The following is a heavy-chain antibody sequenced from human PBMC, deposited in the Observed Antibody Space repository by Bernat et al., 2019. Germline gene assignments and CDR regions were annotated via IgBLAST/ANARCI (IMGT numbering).Heavy chain of an antibody. CDR1: GFAFSIYG. D-gene: IGHD3-16*01. CDR3: ARAGTSTAYPQIDS. CDR2: IYFDGTEK. J-gene: IGHJ4*02. V-gene: IGHV3-30*19. Sequence: QVQLVESGGGVVQPGRSLRLSCAASGFAFSIYGMHWVRQAPGKGLEWVAIIYFDGTEKYYADSVKGRFTISRDKSKNTVSLQMNTLRPKDTAVYYCARAGTSTAYPQIDSWGQGTLVTVSS.